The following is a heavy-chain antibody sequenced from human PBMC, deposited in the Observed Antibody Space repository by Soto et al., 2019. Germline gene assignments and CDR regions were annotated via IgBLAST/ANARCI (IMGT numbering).Heavy chain of an antibody. CDR2: ISYDGSNK. CDR1: GFTFSSYG. Sequence: GGSLRLSCAASGFTFSSYGMHWVRQAPGKGLEWVAVISYDGSNKYYADSVKGRLPISRDNSKNTLYLQMNSLRAEDTAVYYCAKCRYGHRKVDRTYYFDYWGQGTLVTVSS. CDR3: AKCRYGHRKVDRTYYFDY. D-gene: IGHD2-2*01. J-gene: IGHJ4*02. V-gene: IGHV3-30*18.